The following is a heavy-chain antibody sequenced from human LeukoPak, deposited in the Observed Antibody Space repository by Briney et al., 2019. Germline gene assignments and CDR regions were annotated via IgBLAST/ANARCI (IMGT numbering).Heavy chain of an antibody. CDR3: ARDRGYSYGSGFDY. V-gene: IGHV3-21*01. D-gene: IGHD5-18*01. J-gene: IGHJ4*02. CDR2: ISSTSRSYI. CDR1: GFTFSSYN. Sequence: PGGSLRLSCAASGFTFSSYNMNWVRQAPGKGLEWVSSISSTSRSYIYYADSVKGRFTISRDNAKNSLYLQMNSLRAEDTAVYYCARDRGYSYGSGFDYWGQGTLVSVSS.